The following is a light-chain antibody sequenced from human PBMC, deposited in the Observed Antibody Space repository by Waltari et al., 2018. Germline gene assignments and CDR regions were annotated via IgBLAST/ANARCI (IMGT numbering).Light chain of an antibody. CDR1: SLVHSNVNTY. V-gene: IGKV2-30*02. J-gene: IGKJ2*01. CDR2: NTS. Sequence: SLVHSNVNTYLMWFQQRPGQSPKLLIYNTSNRESGVPYRFSGSGSDTDFTLKISRVEADDVGVYYCMQVTYWPYTFGQGTKLDIK. CDR3: MQVTYWPYT.